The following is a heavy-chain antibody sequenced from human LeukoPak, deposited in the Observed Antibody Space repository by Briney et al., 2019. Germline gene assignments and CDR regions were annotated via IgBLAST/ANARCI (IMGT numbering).Heavy chain of an antibody. CDR3: ARDREVDAFDI. Sequence: PSQTLSLTCTVSGGSISSGGYYWSWLRQHPGKGLEWIGYIYYSGSTYYNPSLKSRVTISVDTSKNQFSLKLSSVTAADTAVYYCARDREVDAFDIWGQGTMVTVSS. V-gene: IGHV4-31*03. J-gene: IGHJ3*02. CDR2: IYYSGST. CDR1: GGSISSGGYY.